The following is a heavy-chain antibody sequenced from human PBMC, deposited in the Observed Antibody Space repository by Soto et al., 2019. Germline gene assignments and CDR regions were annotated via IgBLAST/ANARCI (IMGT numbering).Heavy chain of an antibody. J-gene: IGHJ6*02. V-gene: IGHV1-18*04. D-gene: IGHD3-3*01. CDR2: IMAYNGNT. CDR1: CYTFTSYG. CDR3: ARGHGVIIGAMDV. Sequence: ASVKGSWNASCYTFTSYGISWVRQSPVQGLEWMGLIMAYNGNTNYADKFQDRVSMTTDTSTGTAYMELRSLSSDDTAVYYSARGHGVIIGAMDVWGQGTAVTVSS.